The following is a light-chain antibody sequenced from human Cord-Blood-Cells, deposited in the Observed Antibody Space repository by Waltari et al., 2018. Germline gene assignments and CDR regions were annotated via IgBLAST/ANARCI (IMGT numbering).Light chain of an antibody. CDR2: WAS. CDR3: QQYYSTPYT. CDR1: QSVLYSSNNKNY. V-gene: IGKV4-1*01. J-gene: IGKJ2*01. Sequence: VLTQSPDSLAVSLGERATINCKSSQSVLYSSNNKNYLAWYQQKPGQPPKLLIYWASTRESGVPDRFSGSGSGTDFTLTISSLQAEDVAVYYCQQYYSTPYTFGQGTKLEIK.